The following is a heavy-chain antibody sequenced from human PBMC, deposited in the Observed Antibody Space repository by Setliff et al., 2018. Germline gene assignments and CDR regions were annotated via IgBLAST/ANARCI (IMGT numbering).Heavy chain of an antibody. CDR1: GGTFTSHY. V-gene: IGHV1-46*01. D-gene: IGHD1-1*01. CDR3: ARDLQLSSWFDP. J-gene: IGHJ5*02. CDR2: INPSSGRT. Sequence: ASVKVSCKASGGTFTSHYMHWVRQAPGLGLEWMGTINPSSGRTSYAQKFQGRVTMTRDTSTSTVYMDMSSLRSEDTAVYYCARDLQLSSWFDPWGQGTLVTVSS.